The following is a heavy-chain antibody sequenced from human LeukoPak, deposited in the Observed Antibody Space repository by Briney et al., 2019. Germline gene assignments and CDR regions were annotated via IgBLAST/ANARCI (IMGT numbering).Heavy chain of an antibody. J-gene: IGHJ4*02. D-gene: IGHD4-17*01. CDR1: GFTFSTYW. CDR2: MKRDGSEI. V-gene: IGHV3-7*03. CDR3: ASHERGDDYGDYHLGY. Sequence: GGSLRLSCSASGFTFSTYWMSWVRQAPGKGLEWVANMKRDGSEIYYVDSVRGRFTISRDNAKNSLYLQMNSLRAEDTAVYYCASHERGDDYGDYHLGYWGQGTLVTVSS.